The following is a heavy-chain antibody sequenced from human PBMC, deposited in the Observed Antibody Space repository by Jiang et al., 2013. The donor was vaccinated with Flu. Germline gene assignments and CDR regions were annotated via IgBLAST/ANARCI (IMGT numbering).Heavy chain of an antibody. CDR1: GFTFSSSTFTFSDYA. Sequence: VQLVESGGGVVQPGRSLRLSCAASGFTFSSSTFTFSDYAMHWVRQAPGKGLEWVAVISFDGGNEYYADSVKGRFTISRDNSKNTLYLQMNSLRAEDTAVYYCARDGTGYGSSWFVSWGQGTLVTVSS. D-gene: IGHD3/OR15-3a*01. CDR3: ARDGTGYGSSWFVS. V-gene: IGHV3-30*03. CDR2: ISFDGGNE. J-gene: IGHJ5*01.